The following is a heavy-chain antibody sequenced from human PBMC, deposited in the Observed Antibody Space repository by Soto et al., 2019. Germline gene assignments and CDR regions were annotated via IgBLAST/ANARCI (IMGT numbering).Heavy chain of an antibody. CDR2: IYYSGNT. V-gene: IGHV4-31*02. CDR3: ARVPDY. CDR1: GDSITRTGYY. J-gene: IGHJ4*02. Sequence: PSETLSLTCPVSGDSITRTGYYWAWIRQHPGKGLEWIGSIYYSGNTYYNPSLKSRVTISVDTSKNQFSLKLSSVTAADTAVYYCARVPDYWGQGTLVTVSS.